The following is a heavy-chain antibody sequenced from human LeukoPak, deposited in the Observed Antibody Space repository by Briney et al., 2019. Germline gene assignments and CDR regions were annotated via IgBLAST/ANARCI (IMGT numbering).Heavy chain of an antibody. CDR3: ASPMWDTAIHDY. J-gene: IGHJ4*02. D-gene: IGHD5-18*01. CDR2: INSDGSIT. V-gene: IGHV3-74*01. CDR1: GFTFSSHW. Sequence: GGSLRLSCAASGFTFSSHWMHWVRHAPGKGLVWVSRINSDGSITSYVDSVKGRFAISRDNAKDTLYLQMNSLRAEDAAVYYCASPMWDTAIHDYWGQGTLVTVSS.